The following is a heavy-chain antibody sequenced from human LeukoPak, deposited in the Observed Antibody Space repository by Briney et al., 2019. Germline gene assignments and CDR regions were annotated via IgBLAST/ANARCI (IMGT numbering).Heavy chain of an antibody. J-gene: IGHJ4*02. Sequence: SSETLSLTCTVSGGSISSSSYYWGWIRQPPGKGLEWIGSIYYSGSTYYNPSLKSRVTISVDTSKNQFSLKLSSVTAADTAVYYCARGSPYQLLFDYWGQGTLVTVSS. CDR1: GGSISSSSYY. CDR3: ARGSPYQLLFDY. D-gene: IGHD2-2*01. CDR2: IYYSGST. V-gene: IGHV4-39*01.